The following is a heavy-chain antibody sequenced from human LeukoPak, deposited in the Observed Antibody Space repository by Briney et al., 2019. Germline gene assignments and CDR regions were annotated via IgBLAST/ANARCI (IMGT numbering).Heavy chain of an antibody. J-gene: IGHJ4*02. CDR3: AKDFYSSRSGWDY. D-gene: IGHD6-19*01. V-gene: IGHV3-23*01. CDR1: GFTFSSYV. CDR2: ISGSGLT. Sequence: PGGSLRLSCAAYGFTFSSYVMSWVRQAPGKGLEWVSGISGSGLTYYADSVKGRFTISRDNSKNTVYLQMNSLRAEDTAVYYCAKDFYSSRSGWDYWGQGTLVTVSS.